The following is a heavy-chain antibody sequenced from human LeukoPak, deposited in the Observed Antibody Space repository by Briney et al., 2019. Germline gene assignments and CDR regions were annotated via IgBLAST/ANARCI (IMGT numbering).Heavy chain of an antibody. J-gene: IGHJ4*02. Sequence: PGGSLRLSCAASGFISSDYYMSWIRQAPGKGLEWISYITSSSTSYTNYAGSVKGRFTISRDNAKNSLYLQMNSLTSDDTAVYYCARHGSGSSFYYWGQGTLVTVSS. V-gene: IGHV3-11*03. CDR1: GFISSDYY. D-gene: IGHD5-12*01. CDR3: ARHGSGSSFYY. CDR2: ITSSSTSYT.